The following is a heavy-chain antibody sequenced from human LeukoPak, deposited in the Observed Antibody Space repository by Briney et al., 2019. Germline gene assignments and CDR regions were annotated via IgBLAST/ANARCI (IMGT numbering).Heavy chain of an antibody. CDR1: GDTFIGYY. J-gene: IGHJ3*02. CDR3: ARGGPRGYSSGGSCYGYDAFDI. D-gene: IGHD2-15*01. CDR2: INTNSGGT. Sequence: ASVKVSCKASGDTFIGYYIHWVRQAPGQGLEWMGWINTNSGGTNYAQKFQGRVTLTRDTYISTAYMEVTRLRSDDTAVYYCARGGPRGYSSGGSCYGYDAFDIWGQGTMVTVSS. V-gene: IGHV1-2*02.